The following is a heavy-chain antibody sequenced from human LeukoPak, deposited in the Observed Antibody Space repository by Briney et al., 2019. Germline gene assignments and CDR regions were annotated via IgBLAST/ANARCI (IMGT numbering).Heavy chain of an antibody. Sequence: GGSLRLSCEASGFTFISYAMRWVRQAPGKGLEWVSAISGSGDNTYYGDSVKGRFTMSRDNSKNTLYLQMSSLRAEDTAVYYCAKDAGSYGDYNSWYFDLWGRGTLVTFSS. D-gene: IGHD4-17*01. V-gene: IGHV3-23*01. CDR2: ISGSGDNT. CDR1: GFTFISYA. J-gene: IGHJ2*01. CDR3: AKDAGSYGDYNSWYFDL.